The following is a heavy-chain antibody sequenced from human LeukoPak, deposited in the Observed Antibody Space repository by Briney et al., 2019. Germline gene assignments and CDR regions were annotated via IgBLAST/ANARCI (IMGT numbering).Heavy chain of an antibody. D-gene: IGHD3-3*01. CDR2: IWYDGSNK. Sequence: PGGSLRLSCAASDFTFSRYGFHWVRQAPGKGLEWVAVIWYDGSNKYYADSVKGRFTISRDNSKNTLYLQMNSLRAEDTAVYYCAKGRFLEWYIDYWGQGTLVTVSS. CDR1: DFTFSRYG. V-gene: IGHV3-33*06. J-gene: IGHJ4*02. CDR3: AKGRFLEWYIDY.